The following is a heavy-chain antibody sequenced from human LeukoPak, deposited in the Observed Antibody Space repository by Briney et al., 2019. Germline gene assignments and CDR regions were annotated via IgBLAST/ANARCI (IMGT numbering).Heavy chain of an antibody. D-gene: IGHD4-17*01. CDR3: ANERTGPIGDYLPLYN. CDR1: GFTFSNYG. CDR2: ITYDGSAN. J-gene: IGHJ4*01. Sequence: GGSLRLSCAASGFTFSNYGMHWVRQAPGKGLEWVAVITYDGSANYYADSVKGRFTISRDNSKNTLYLQMNSLRAEDTAVYYWANERTGPIGDYLPLYNWGHRTPVSASS. V-gene: IGHV3-30*18.